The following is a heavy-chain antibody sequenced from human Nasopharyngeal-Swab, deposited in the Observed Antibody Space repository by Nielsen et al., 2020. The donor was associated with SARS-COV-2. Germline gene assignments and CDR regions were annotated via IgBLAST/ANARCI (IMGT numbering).Heavy chain of an antibody. CDR3: ARLDARTIIWGGMDV. D-gene: IGHD3-16*01. J-gene: IGHJ6*02. V-gene: IGHV4-34*01. CDR2: IYHSGST. Sequence: WIRQPPGKGLEWIGYIYHSGSTNYNPSLKSRVTISVDTSKNQFSLKLSSVTAADTAVYYCARLDARTIIWGGMDVWGQGTTVTVSS.